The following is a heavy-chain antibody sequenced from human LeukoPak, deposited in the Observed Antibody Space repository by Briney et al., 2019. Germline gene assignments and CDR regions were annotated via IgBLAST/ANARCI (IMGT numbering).Heavy chain of an antibody. CDR1: GFLLSTSGVG. V-gene: IGHV2-5*02. CDR2: IYWDDDK. Sequence: SGPTLVKPTQTLTLTCTFSGFLLSTSGVGVGWIRQPPGKALEWLALIYWDDDKRYSPSLKSSLTITKDTSKNQVVLTMTNMDPVDTATYYCAHSRLNYYDSSGYSFDYWGQGTLVIVSS. D-gene: IGHD3-22*01. CDR3: AHSRLNYYDSSGYSFDY. J-gene: IGHJ4*02.